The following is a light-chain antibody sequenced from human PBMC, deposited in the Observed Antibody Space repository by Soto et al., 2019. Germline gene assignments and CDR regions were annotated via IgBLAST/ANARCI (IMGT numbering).Light chain of an antibody. J-gene: IGKJ4*01. CDR1: QSGSSN. V-gene: IGKV3D-15*01. Sequence: EIVMTQSPATLSLSPWEIATLSCRASQSGSSNLAWYQQQPGQAPRLLIYGASSRATGSPECGGGGGAWAVGTRTSSRLEAEDVEVYCCQQYKCPPYTFGGGTKVDIK. CDR3: QQYKCPPYT. CDR2: GAS.